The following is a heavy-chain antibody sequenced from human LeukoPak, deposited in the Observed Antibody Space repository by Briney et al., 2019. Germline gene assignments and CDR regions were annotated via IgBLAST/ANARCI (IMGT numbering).Heavy chain of an antibody. CDR2: INHSGSS. CDR1: GGSFSGYY. V-gene: IGHV4-34*01. J-gene: IGHJ4*02. CDR3: ASSSWYKAPY. D-gene: IGHD6-13*01. Sequence: SETLSLTCAVYGGSFSGYYWSWIRQPPGKGLEWIGEINHSGSSNYNPSLKSRVTISVDTSKNQFSLKLSSVTAADTAVYYCASSSWYKAPYWGQGTLVTVSS.